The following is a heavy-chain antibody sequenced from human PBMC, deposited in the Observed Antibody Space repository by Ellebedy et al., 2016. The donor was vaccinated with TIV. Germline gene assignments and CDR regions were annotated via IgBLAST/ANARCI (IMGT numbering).Heavy chain of an antibody. D-gene: IGHD2-21*01. J-gene: IGHJ3*02. V-gene: IGHV3-23*01. CDR3: ARHSGGHGFDI. CDR2: ISGSGGIT. Sequence: PGGSLRLSCAASGFTFSSYAMSWVRQAPGKGLEWVSGISGSGGITYYADSVKGRFIISRDNAENTLDLQMSSLRAEDTALYYCARHSGGHGFDIWGQGTMVTVSP. CDR1: GFTFSSYA.